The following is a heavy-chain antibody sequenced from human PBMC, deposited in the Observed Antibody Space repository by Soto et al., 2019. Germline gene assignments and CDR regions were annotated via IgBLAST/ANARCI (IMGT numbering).Heavy chain of an antibody. D-gene: IGHD2-2*02. J-gene: IGHJ5*02. CDR2: MNPNSGNT. Sequence: GASVKVSCKASGYTFTSYDINWVRQATGQGLEWMGWMNPNSGNTGYAQKFQGRVTMTRNTSISTAYMELSSLRSEDTAVCYCARRPCSTSCYTAYSSSWYDWFDPWGQGTLVTVSS. CDR1: GYTFTSYD. CDR3: ARRPCSTSCYTAYSSSWYDWFDP. V-gene: IGHV1-8*01.